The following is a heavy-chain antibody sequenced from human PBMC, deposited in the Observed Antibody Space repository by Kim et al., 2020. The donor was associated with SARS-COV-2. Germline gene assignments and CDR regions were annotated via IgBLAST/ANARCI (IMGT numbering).Heavy chain of an antibody. CDR2: INHSGST. CDR1: GGSFSGYY. D-gene: IGHD3-10*01. V-gene: IGHV4-34*01. J-gene: IGHJ4*02. Sequence: SETLSLTCAVYGGSFSGYYWSWIRQPPGKGLEWIGEINHSGSTNYNPSLKSRVTISVDTSKNQFSLKLSSVTAADTAVYYCARLPIYGSGSYYRRVDYWGQGTLVTVSS. CDR3: ARLPIYGSGSYYRRVDY.